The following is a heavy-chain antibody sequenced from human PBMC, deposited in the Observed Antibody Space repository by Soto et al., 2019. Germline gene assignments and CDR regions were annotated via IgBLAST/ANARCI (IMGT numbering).Heavy chain of an antibody. CDR2: ITSSTQTT. D-gene: IGHD3-10*01. CDR1: GFTLKSYE. V-gene: IGHV3-48*03. CDR3: ARGNTSIQGDLSHYNGLDV. Sequence: DEQLVESGGGLVQSGGSLRLSCEASGFTLKSYEVNWVRQAPGKGLEWISYITSSTQTTYYADSVKGRFTISRDNARKSGYLQMNSLRVEDTAIYYCARGNTSIQGDLSHYNGLDVWGQGTTVTVSS. J-gene: IGHJ6*02.